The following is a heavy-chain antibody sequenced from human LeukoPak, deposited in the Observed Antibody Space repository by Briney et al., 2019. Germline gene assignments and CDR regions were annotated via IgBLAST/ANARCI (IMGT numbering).Heavy chain of an antibody. CDR3: ARGQKYYYDSSGYGPNDY. D-gene: IGHD3-22*01. V-gene: IGHV4-34*01. Sequence: ASETLSLTCAVYGGSFSGYYWSWIRQPPGKGQEWIGEINHSGSTKYNPSLKSRVTISIDTSKNQFSLKVSSVTAADTAVYYCARGQKYYYDSSGYGPNDYWGQGTLVTVSS. CDR1: GGSFSGYY. CDR2: INHSGST. J-gene: IGHJ4*02.